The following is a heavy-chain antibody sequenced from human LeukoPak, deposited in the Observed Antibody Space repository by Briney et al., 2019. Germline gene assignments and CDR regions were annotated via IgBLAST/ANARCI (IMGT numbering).Heavy chain of an antibody. CDR1: GFTFSNYA. Sequence: PGGSLRLSCAASGFTFSNYAIHWVRQAPGKGLEWVAVISYDGSNKYYADSVEGRFTISRDNSKNALYLQMNSLRAEDTAVYYCARARVDIAMFTWLNWYFDLWGRGTLVTVSS. CDR3: ARARVDIAMFTWLNWYFDL. V-gene: IGHV3-30-3*01. D-gene: IGHD5-18*01. CDR2: ISYDGSNK. J-gene: IGHJ2*01.